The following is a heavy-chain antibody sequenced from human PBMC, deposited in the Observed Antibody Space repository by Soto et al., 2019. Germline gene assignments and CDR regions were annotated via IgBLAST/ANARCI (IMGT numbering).Heavy chain of an antibody. CDR3: ARGGGCSGGSCYPLGR. Sequence: QVQLQQWGAGLLKPSETLSLTCAVYGGSFSGSYWSWIRQPPGKGLEWIGEINHSGSTNYNPSLKSRVIISDDTSKNQFSLKLSSVTAADTAMYYCARGGGCSGGSCYPLGRWGQGTLVTVSS. CDR1: GGSFSGSY. V-gene: IGHV4-34*01. J-gene: IGHJ4*02. D-gene: IGHD2-15*01. CDR2: INHSGST.